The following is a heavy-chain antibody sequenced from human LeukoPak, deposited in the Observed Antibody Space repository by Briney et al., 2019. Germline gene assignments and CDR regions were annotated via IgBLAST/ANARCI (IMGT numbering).Heavy chain of an antibody. D-gene: IGHD3-9*01. CDR2: IGSSVNTT. Sequence: GGSLRLACAASGFTFSNYGVGWVRQAGGRGREWVSSIGSSVNTTHYADSVKGRFTISRDNSKDTLYLQMNSLRAEDTAIYYCARDQAFDWFYYYYGMDVWGLGTTVIVSS. CDR1: GFTFSNYG. V-gene: IGHV3-23*01. CDR3: ARDQAFDWFYYYYGMDV. J-gene: IGHJ6*02.